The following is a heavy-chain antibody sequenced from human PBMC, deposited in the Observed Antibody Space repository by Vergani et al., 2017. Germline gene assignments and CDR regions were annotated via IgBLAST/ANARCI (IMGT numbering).Heavy chain of an antibody. CDR2: MNGDGATI. V-gene: IGHV3-74*01. Sequence: EVELVESGGGLVQPGGSLRLSCAASGFTFNEYWMHWARQVPGKGLVWVSGMNGDGATISYADSVKGRFTISSDNAKNTLFLQMNSLRAEDTAVYYCARARKFRFGVFCKNWFDPWGQETLVTVSS. D-gene: IGHD3-3*01. CDR1: GFTFNEYW. CDR3: ARARKFRFGVFCKNWFDP. J-gene: IGHJ5*02.